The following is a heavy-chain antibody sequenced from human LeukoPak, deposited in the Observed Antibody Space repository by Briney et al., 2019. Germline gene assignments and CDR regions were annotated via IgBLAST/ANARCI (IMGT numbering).Heavy chain of an antibody. V-gene: IGHV3-30*18. CDR2: ISYDGSNK. CDR1: GFTFSSYG. CDR3: AKDGEQRNFDY. J-gene: IGHJ4*02. Sequence: GGSLRLSCAASGFTFSSYGMHWVRQAPGKGLEWVAVISYDGSNKYYADSVKGRFTISRDNSKNSLYLQMNSLRTEDTALYYCAKDGEQRNFDYWGQGTLVTVSS. D-gene: IGHD6-25*01.